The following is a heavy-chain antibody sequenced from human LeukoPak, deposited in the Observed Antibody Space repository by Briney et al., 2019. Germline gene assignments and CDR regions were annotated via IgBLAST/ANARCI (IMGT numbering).Heavy chain of an antibody. CDR1: GGSISSSSYY. D-gene: IGHD4-17*01. CDR3: ARHNYGDYQVFYY. V-gene: IGHV4-39*01. J-gene: IGHJ4*02. CDR2: IYYSGST. Sequence: SETLSLTCTVSGGSISSSSYYWGWIRQPPGKGLEWIGSIYYSGSTYYNPSLKSRVTISVDTSKNQFSLKLSSVTAADTAVYFCARHNYGDYQVFYYWGQRALVTVSS.